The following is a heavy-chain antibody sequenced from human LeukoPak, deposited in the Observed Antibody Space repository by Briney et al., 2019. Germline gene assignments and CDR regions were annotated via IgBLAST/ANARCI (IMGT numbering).Heavy chain of an antibody. CDR3: ARAHIGNDLFIDY. V-gene: IGHV1-2*02. CDR1: GYTFTGYY. D-gene: IGHD2-21*01. Sequence: GASVKVSCKASGYTFTGYYMHWVRQAPGQGLEWMGWINPYSGATNYAQKFQGRVTMTRETSISTSYMDLSSLKSDDTAVYYCARAHIGNDLFIDYWGQGTLVTVSS. J-gene: IGHJ4*02. CDR2: INPYSGAT.